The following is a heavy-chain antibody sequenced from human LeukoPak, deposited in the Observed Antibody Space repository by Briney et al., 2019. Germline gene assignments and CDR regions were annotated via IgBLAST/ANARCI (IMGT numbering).Heavy chain of an antibody. J-gene: IGHJ4*02. CDR2: IILIFGTT. V-gene: IGHV1-69*05. D-gene: IGHD5-12*01. CDR3: ARGDSGYDYGFDN. CDR1: GGTFSSHA. Sequence: SVKVSCKASGGTFSSHAISWVRQAPGPGLEWVGGIILIFGTTNYAQKFQGRVTITTDESTSTGYMELRSLGYDDTAVYYCARGDSGYDYGFDNWGQGTLVTVSS.